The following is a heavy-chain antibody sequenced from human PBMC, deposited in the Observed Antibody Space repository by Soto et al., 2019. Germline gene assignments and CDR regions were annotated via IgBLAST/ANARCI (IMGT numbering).Heavy chain of an antibody. D-gene: IGHD5-12*01. CDR1: GFTFDDYT. Sequence: PGGSLRLSCAASGFTFDDYTMHWVRQAPGKGLEWVSLITWEGGSTYYADSVKGRFTISRDNSKNSLYLQMNSLRPEDTALYFCAKDVARYSGSWETLDSWGQGTLVTVSS. CDR3: AKDVARYSGSWETLDS. CDR2: ITWEGGST. V-gene: IGHV3-43*01. J-gene: IGHJ4*02.